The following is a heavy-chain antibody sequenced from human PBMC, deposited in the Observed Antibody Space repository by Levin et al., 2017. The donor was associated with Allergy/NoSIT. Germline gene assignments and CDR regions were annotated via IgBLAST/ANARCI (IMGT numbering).Heavy chain of an antibody. CDR3: AGDDIVVVPAAHSSPYYDYGMDV. D-gene: IGHD2-2*01. CDR1: GFTFSSYS. CDR2: ISSSSSYI. J-gene: IGHJ6*02. V-gene: IGHV3-21*01. Sequence: PGGSLRLSCAASGFTFSSYSMNWVRQAPGKGLEWVSSISSSSSYIYYADSVKGRFTISRDNAKNSLYLQMNSLRAEDTAVYYCAGDDIVVVPAAHSSPYYDYGMDVWGQGTTVTVSS.